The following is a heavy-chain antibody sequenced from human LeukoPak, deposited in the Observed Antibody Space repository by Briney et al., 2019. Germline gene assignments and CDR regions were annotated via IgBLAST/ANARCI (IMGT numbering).Heavy chain of an antibody. J-gene: IGHJ5*02. V-gene: IGHV5-51*01. D-gene: IGHD2-15*01. CDR3: ARLSGSSP. CDR2: IFPADSDA. CDR1: GYSFTSYW. Sequence: GESLKISCKGSGYSFTSYWIGWVRQMPGKGLEWVGTIFPADSDAGYSPPFEGQVTISADKSISTAYLQWSSLRASDTAMYYCARLSGSSPWGQGTLVTVSS.